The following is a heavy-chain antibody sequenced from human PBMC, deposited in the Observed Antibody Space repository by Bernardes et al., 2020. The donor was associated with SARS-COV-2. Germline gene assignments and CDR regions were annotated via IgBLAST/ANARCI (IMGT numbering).Heavy chain of an antibody. CDR3: VHKDGYSYGVYFFDY. D-gene: IGHD5-18*01. CDR2: IYWNDDK. CDR1: GFSLSTSGVG. V-gene: IGHV2-5*01. Sequence: PTLVKPTQTLTLTCTFSGFSLSTSGVGVGWIRQPPGKALEWLALIYWNDDKRYSASLKSRLTITKDTPKNQAVLTMTNMDPVDTATYYCVHKDGYSYGVYFFDYWGQGTLVTVSS. J-gene: IGHJ4*02.